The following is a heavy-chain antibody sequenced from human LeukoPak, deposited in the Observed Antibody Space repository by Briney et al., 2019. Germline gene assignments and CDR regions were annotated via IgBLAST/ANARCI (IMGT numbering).Heavy chain of an antibody. D-gene: IGHD6-19*01. Sequence: SETLSLTCTVSGGSISSSSYYWGWIRQPPGKGLEWIGSIYYSGSTYYNPSLKSRVTILVDTSKNQFSLKLRSVTAADTAVYYCARANYIAVAGYFDYWGQGTLVTVSS. CDR2: IYYSGST. CDR1: GGSISSSSYY. CDR3: ARANYIAVAGYFDY. J-gene: IGHJ4*02. V-gene: IGHV4-39*07.